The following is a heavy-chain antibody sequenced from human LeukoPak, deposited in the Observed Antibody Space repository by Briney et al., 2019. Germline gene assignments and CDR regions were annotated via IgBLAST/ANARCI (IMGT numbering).Heavy chain of an antibody. D-gene: IGHD3-22*01. CDR3: ARDGFRYYDSSGYYYGTYFDY. Sequence: ASVKVSCTASGYTFTSYYMHWVRQAPGQGLEWMGIINPSGGSTSYAQKFQGRVTMTRDTSTSTVYMELSSLRSEDTAVYYCARDGFRYYDSSGYYYGTYFDYWGQGTLVTVSS. V-gene: IGHV1-46*01. CDR2: INPSGGST. J-gene: IGHJ4*02. CDR1: GYTFTSYY.